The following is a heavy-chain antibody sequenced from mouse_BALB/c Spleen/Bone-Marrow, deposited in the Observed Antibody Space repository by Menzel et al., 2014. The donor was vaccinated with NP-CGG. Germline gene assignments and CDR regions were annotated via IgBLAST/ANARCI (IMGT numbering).Heavy chain of an antibody. CDR3: ARLSYYGNLFV. V-gene: IGHV4-1*02. CDR1: GFDFSRYW. Sequence: EVKLMESGGGLVQPGGSLKLSCAASGFDFSRYWMSWVRQAPGKGLDWIGEINPDSSTINYTPPLKDKFIISRDNAKNTLYLQMSKVRSEDTALDYCARLSYYGNLFVWGAGTTVTVSS. D-gene: IGHD1-1*01. CDR2: INPDSSTI. J-gene: IGHJ1*01.